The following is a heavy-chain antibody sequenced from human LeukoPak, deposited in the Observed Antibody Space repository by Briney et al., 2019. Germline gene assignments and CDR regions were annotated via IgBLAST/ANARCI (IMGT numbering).Heavy chain of an antibody. CDR1: GFTFSSYE. D-gene: IGHD5-12*01. Sequence: GESLKISCAASGFTFSSYEMNWVRQAPGKGLEWLSYISSSGSTIYYADSVKGRFTISRDNAKNSLYLQMNSLRAEDTAVYYCARDQDIVATTPYYFDYWGQGTLVTVSS. J-gene: IGHJ4*02. CDR3: ARDQDIVATTPYYFDY. V-gene: IGHV3-48*03. CDR2: ISSSGSTI.